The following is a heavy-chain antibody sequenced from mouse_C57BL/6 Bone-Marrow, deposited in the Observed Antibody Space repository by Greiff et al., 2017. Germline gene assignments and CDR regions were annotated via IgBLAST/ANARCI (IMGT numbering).Heavy chain of an antibody. V-gene: IGHV5-6*01. D-gene: IGHD1-1*01. CDR2: IISGGSCT. J-gene: IGHJ2*01. Sequence: EVQRVESGGDLVKPGGSLKLSCAASGFTFSSYGMSWVRQTPDKRLEWVATIISGGSCTYYPDTVKGRFTISRDNAKNTLYLQMSSLKSEDTAMXYCARHQFPSYYYGSSLDYWGQGTTLTVSS. CDR1: GFTFSSYG. CDR3: ARHQFPSYYYGSSLDY.